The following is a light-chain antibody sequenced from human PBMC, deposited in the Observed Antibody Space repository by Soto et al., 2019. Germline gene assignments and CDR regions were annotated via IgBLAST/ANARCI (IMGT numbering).Light chain of an antibody. CDR3: QQYNDWPLT. J-gene: IGKJ4*01. CDR1: LSISND. Sequence: VMTHSPATLSVSPGERATLSCRASLSISNDLAWYQQKPGQAPMLLIYSASTRATAIPARFSGSASGTEFTLTISSLQSEDFAVYYCQQYNDWPLTFGGGTKVETK. CDR2: SAS. V-gene: IGKV3-15*01.